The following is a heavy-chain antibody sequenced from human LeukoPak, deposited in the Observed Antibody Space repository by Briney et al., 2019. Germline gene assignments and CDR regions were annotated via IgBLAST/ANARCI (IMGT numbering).Heavy chain of an antibody. D-gene: IGHD2-15*01. V-gene: IGHV1-46*01. Sequence: ASVKDSCKASGYTFTSYYMHWVRQAPGQGLEWMGIINPSGGSTSYAQKFQGRVTMTRDTSTSTVYMELSSLRSEETAVYYCARDATYCSGGTCSYYGLDVWGQGTTVTVS. CDR2: INPSGGST. J-gene: IGHJ6*02. CDR3: ARDATYCSGGTCSYYGLDV. CDR1: GYTFTSYY.